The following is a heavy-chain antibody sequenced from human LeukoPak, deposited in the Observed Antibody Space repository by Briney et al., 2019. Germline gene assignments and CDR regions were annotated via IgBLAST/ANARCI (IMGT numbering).Heavy chain of an antibody. CDR2: ISGSGGST. CDR1: GFTFSSYA. J-gene: IGHJ5*02. V-gene: IGHV3-23*01. Sequence: GGSLRLSCAASGFTFSSYAMSWVRQAPGKGLEWVSAISGSGGSTYYADSVKGRFTISRDNSKNTLYLQMNSLRAEDTAVYYCAKEVAVAGKQAPNWFDPWGQGTLVTVSS. CDR3: AKEVAVAGKQAPNWFDP. D-gene: IGHD6-19*01.